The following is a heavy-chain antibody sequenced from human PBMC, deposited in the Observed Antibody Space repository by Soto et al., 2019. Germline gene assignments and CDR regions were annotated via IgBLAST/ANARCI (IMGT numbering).Heavy chain of an antibody. CDR1: GRPVTSGGYY. D-gene: IGHD6-19*01. V-gene: IGHV4-31*03. Sequence: QVQLQESGPGLVKPSQTLSLTCTVSGRPVTSGGYYWTWIRQHPARGLERIGYIYHMGSPSYNPSIVNRLTLSPDTSKNQFSLELTSVTAADTAIHYCVRDRALDSSGHWFNTWGQGILVTVSS. CDR3: VRDRALDSSGHWFNT. CDR2: IYHMGSP. J-gene: IGHJ5*02.